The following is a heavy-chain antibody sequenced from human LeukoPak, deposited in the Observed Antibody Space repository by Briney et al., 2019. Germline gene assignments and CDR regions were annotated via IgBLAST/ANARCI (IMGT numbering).Heavy chain of an antibody. Sequence: SVKVSCKASGYTFTSYGISWVRQAPGQGLEWMGGIIPIFGTANYAQKFQGRVTITADESTSTAYMELSSLRSEDTAVYYCARDHDYEAMFGNWFDPWGQGTLVTVSS. D-gene: IGHD3-10*02. CDR1: GYTFTSYG. J-gene: IGHJ5*02. V-gene: IGHV1-69*13. CDR3: ARDHDYEAMFGNWFDP. CDR2: IIPIFGTA.